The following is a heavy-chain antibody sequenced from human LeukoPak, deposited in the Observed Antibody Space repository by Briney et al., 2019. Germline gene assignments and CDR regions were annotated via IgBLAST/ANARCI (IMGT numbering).Heavy chain of an antibody. CDR3: AKDPYRASSGLVDY. CDR1: GFTFSSYS. J-gene: IGHJ4*02. Sequence: PGGSLRLSCAASGFTFSSYSMNWVRQAPGKGLEWVSQISSVSAIYYADSVKGRFTISRDNAKNSLYLQMNSLRAEDTAVYYCAKDPYRASSGLVDYWGQGTLVTVSS. D-gene: IGHD5-12*01. V-gene: IGHV3-48*01. CDR2: ISSVSAI.